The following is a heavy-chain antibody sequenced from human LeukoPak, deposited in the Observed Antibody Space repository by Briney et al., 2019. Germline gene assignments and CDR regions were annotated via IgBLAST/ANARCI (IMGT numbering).Heavy chain of an antibody. CDR2: IIPILGIA. Sequence: SVKVSCKASGGTFSSYAISWVRQAPGQGLEWMGRIIPILGIANYAQKFQGRVTITADKSASTAYMELSSLRSGDTAVYYCARVSSSYEPDYWGQGTLVTVSS. CDR1: GGTFSSYA. V-gene: IGHV1-69*04. J-gene: IGHJ4*02. D-gene: IGHD5-18*01. CDR3: ARVSSSYEPDY.